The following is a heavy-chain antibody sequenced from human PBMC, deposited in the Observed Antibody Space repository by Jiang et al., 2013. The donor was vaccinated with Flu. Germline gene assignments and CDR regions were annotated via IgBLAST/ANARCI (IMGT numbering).Heavy chain of an antibody. J-gene: IGHJ3*02. D-gene: IGHD3-22*01. Sequence: GSGLVKPSETLSLTCAVSAYSISSGYYWGWIRQPPGKGLEWIGSIYHSGTTYYNPSFKSRVTISVDTSKNQFSLQLSSVTAADTAVYYCARDLSSYYFDSSALYDAFDIWGQGTSGHRLF. CDR2: IYHSGTT. CDR3: ARDLSSYYFDSSALYDAFDI. V-gene: IGHV4-38-2*02. CDR1: AYSISSGYY.